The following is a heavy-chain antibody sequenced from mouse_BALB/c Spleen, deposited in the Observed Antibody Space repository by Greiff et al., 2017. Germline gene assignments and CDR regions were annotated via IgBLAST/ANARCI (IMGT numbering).Heavy chain of an antibody. V-gene: IGHV1-69*02. J-gene: IGHJ4*01. CDR2: IYPSDSYT. D-gene: IGHD2-2*01. CDR1: GYTFTSYW. CDR3: TKSWLTYAVDY. Sequence: QVQLKQPGAELVRPGASVKLSCKASGYTFTSYWINWVKQRPGQGLEWIGNIYPSDSYTNYNQKFKDKATLTVDKSSSTAYMQLSSPTSEDSAVYYCTKSWLTYAVDYWGQGTSVTVSS.